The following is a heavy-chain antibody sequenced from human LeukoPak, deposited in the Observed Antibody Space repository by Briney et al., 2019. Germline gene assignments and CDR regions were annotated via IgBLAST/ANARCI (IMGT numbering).Heavy chain of an antibody. CDR1: GFSVSGNY. D-gene: IGHD3-10*01. Sequence: GGSLTLSCAGTGFSVSGNYMAWVRQAPGKGLEWVSTIYGGGSTYYADSVKGRFTISRDNFQNTLYLRMNNLRVEDTAVYYCATWPGAWYGEDSWGQGTLVTVSS. CDR2: IYGGGST. CDR3: ATWPGAWYGEDS. V-gene: IGHV3-53*01. J-gene: IGHJ4*02.